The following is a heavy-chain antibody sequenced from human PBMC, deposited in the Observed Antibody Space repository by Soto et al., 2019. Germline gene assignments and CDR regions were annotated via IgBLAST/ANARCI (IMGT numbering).Heavy chain of an antibody. CDR3: ERVYSSSSWRSAFDI. Sequence: SVKVSCKASGGTFSSYAISWVRQAPGQGLEWMGGIIPIFGTANYAQKFQGRVTITADESTSKAYMELSSLRSEDTAVYYCERVYSSSSWRSAFDIWGQGTMVTVSS. J-gene: IGHJ3*02. D-gene: IGHD6-6*01. CDR2: IIPIFGTA. V-gene: IGHV1-69*13. CDR1: GGTFSSYA.